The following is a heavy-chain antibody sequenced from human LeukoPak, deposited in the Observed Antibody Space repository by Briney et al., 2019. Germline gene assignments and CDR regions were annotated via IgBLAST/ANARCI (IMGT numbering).Heavy chain of an antibody. J-gene: IGHJ6*02. CDR3: ARDKNQLLWFGEPPVSYYYGMDV. V-gene: IGHV4-34*01. Sequence: PSETLSLTCAVYGGSFSGYYWSWIRQPPGKGLEWIGEINHSGSTNYNPSLKSRVTISVDTSKNQFSLKLSSVTAADTAVYYCARDKNQLLWFGEPPVSYYYGMDVWGQGTTVTVSS. CDR2: INHSGST. D-gene: IGHD3-10*01. CDR1: GGSFSGYY.